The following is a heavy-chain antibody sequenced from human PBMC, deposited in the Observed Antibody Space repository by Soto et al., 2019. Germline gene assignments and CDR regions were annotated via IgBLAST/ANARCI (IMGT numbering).Heavy chain of an antibody. D-gene: IGHD4-17*01. Sequence: EVQLVASGGGLVQPGGSLRLSCAASGFTFSSYWMHWVRQAPGKGLVWVSRINSDGRSTSYAYAVKGRFTISRDNAKNTLYLQMTSLRAEDTAVYYCARDPDYGDYGVSDAFDIWGQGTMVTVSS. CDR3: ARDPDYGDYGVSDAFDI. CDR1: GFTFSSYW. J-gene: IGHJ3*02. V-gene: IGHV3-74*01. CDR2: INSDGRST.